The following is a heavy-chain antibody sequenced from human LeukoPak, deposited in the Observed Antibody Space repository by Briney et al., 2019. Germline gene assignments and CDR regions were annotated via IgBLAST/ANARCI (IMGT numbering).Heavy chain of an antibody. J-gene: IGHJ4*02. CDR2: ISAYNGNT. Sequence: ASVKVSCKASGYTFTSYGISWVRQAPGQGLEWMGWISAYNGNTNYAQKLQGRVTMTTDTSTSTVYMELSSLRSEDTAVYYCAREKAYDSSGYYNLDYWGQGTLVTVSS. CDR1: GYTFTSYG. CDR3: AREKAYDSSGYYNLDY. V-gene: IGHV1-18*01. D-gene: IGHD3-22*01.